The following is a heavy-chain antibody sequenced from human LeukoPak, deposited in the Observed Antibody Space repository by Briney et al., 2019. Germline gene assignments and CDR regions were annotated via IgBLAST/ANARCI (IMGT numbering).Heavy chain of an antibody. CDR1: GFTFSTYG. J-gene: IGHJ3*02. CDR2: ISSSGGST. Sequence: GGSLRLSCAASGFTFSTYGLSWVRQAPGKGLDWVSAISSSGGSTYYADSVKGRFTISRDNSENTVYLQMDSLGAEDTALYYCATLGTGAASWSGFDIWGQGTMVTVSA. CDR3: ATLGTGAASWSGFDI. D-gene: IGHD1-1*01. V-gene: IGHV3-23*01.